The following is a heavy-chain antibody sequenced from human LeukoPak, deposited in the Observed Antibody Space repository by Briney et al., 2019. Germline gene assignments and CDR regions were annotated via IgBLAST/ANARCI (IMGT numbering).Heavy chain of an antibody. V-gene: IGHV1-2*02. CDR3: ATDLLGKVAHLHRSYH. Sequence: ASVKVSCKASGYTFTGYYMHWVRQAPGQGLEWMGWINPNSGGTNYAQKFQGRVTMTRDTPISTAYMELSRLRSDDTAVYYCATDLLGKVAHLHRSYHWGQGTLVTVSS. D-gene: IGHD2-21*01. J-gene: IGHJ4*02. CDR1: GYTFTGYY. CDR2: INPNSGGT.